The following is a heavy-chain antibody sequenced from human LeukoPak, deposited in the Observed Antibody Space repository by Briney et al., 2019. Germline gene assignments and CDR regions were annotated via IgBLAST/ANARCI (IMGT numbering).Heavy chain of an antibody. Sequence: ASVKVPCKASGYTFTSYGISWVRQAPGQGLEWMGWISAYNGNTNYAQKLQGRVTMTTDTSTSTAYMELRSLRSDDTAVYYCAREEIAARPYDYWGQGTLVTVSS. J-gene: IGHJ4*02. D-gene: IGHD6-6*01. CDR2: ISAYNGNT. CDR3: AREEIAARPYDY. CDR1: GYTFTSYG. V-gene: IGHV1-18*01.